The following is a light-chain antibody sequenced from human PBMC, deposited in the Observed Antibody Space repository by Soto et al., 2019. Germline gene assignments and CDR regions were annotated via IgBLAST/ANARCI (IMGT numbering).Light chain of an antibody. Sequence: DIVLTQSPGTLSLSPGERATLSCSASQSVSSSYLAWYQQKPGQAPRLLIYGASIRATGIPDRFSRSGSGTDFTLTISRLEPEDFAVYYCQQYGSSPTFGQGTKVDIK. CDR2: GAS. V-gene: IGKV3-20*01. J-gene: IGKJ1*01. CDR3: QQYGSSPT. CDR1: QSVSSSY.